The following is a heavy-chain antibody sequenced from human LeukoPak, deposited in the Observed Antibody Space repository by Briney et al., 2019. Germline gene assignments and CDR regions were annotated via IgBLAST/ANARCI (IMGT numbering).Heavy chain of an antibody. V-gene: IGHV1-18*01. CDR2: ISAYNGNT. CDR3: ASRAYSGYYDSCGYYLA. J-gene: IGHJ5*02. D-gene: IGHD3-22*01. CDR1: GYTFTSYG. Sequence: ASVKVSCKASGYTFTSYGISWVRQAPGQGLEWMGCISAYNGNTNYAQKLQGRVTMTTDTSTNTAYMELRSLRSDGTAVYYCASRAYSGYYDSCGYYLALGQGTVVTVSS.